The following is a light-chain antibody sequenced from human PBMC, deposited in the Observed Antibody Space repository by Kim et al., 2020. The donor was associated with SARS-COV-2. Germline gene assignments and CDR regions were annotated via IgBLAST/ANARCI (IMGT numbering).Light chain of an antibody. Sequence: GQTVRIKCQGDSLRSYYASWYQQKPGQAPVLVIYGKNNRPSGIPDRFSGSSSGNTASLTITGAQAEDEADYYCNSRDSSGNHYVVFGGGTQLTVL. CDR3: NSRDSSGNHYVV. V-gene: IGLV3-19*01. CDR2: GKN. CDR1: SLRSYY. J-gene: IGLJ2*01.